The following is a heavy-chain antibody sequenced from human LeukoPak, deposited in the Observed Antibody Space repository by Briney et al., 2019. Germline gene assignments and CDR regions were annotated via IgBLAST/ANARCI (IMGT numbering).Heavy chain of an antibody. CDR2: INPNSGGT. Sequence: GASVKVSCKASGYTFTDYYTHWMRQAPGQGLEWMGWINPNSGGTNYARKFQGRVTMTRDTSVTTAYMELSRLRSDDTAVYYCARGITIFGVIRPFYYYMDVWGKGTTVTVSS. V-gene: IGHV1-2*02. D-gene: IGHD3-3*01. J-gene: IGHJ6*03. CDR3: ARGITIFGVIRPFYYYMDV. CDR1: GYTFTDYY.